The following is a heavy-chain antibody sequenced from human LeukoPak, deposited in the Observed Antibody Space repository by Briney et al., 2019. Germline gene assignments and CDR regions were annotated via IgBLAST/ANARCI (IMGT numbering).Heavy chain of an antibody. V-gene: IGHV3-53*01. D-gene: IGHD2-2*01. Sequence: GGSLRLSCAASGFTVSSNYMSWVRQAPGKGLEWVSVIYSAGGTYYADSVKGRFTISRDKSKNTLYLQMNSLRAEDTAVYYCARTGVVVGAYYMDVWCKGTTVTVSS. CDR3: ARTGVVVGAYYMDV. CDR2: IYSAGGT. CDR1: GFTVSSNY. J-gene: IGHJ6*03.